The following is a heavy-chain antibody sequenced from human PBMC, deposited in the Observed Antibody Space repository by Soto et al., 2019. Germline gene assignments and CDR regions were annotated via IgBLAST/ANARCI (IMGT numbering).Heavy chain of an antibody. V-gene: IGHV3-23*01. J-gene: IGHJ4*02. Sequence: PGGSLRLSCAASGFTFSSYAMSWVRQAPGKGLEWVSAISGSGGSTYYADSVKGRFTISRDNSKNTLYLQMNSLRAEDTAVYYCAKDPMGFADYPDLFDYWGQGTLVTVSS. CDR1: GFTFSSYA. CDR3: AKDPMGFADYPDLFDY. CDR2: ISGSGGST. D-gene: IGHD4-17*01.